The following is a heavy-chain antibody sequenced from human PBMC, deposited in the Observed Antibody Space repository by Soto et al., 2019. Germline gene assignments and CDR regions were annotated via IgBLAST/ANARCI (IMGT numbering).Heavy chain of an antibody. J-gene: IGHJ4*02. CDR2: ISLYNGNT. CDR3: AIYHLELFRFDY. D-gene: IGHD2-2*01. CDR1: DFSFTSHG. V-gene: IGHV1-18*04. Sequence: QIQLVQSGPEVKKPGASMKVSCKAYDFSFTSHGISWVRQAPGQGLEWMGWISLYNGNTNYAQQFEGRVTMTTDTSTSTAYMELRSLRSDDTAMYFCAIYHLELFRFDYWGQGTLVTVSS.